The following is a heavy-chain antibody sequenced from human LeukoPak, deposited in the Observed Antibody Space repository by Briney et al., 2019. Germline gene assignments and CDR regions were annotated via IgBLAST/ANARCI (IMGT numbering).Heavy chain of an antibody. Sequence: SETLSLTCAVYGGSFSGYYWSWIRQPPGKGLEWIGEVNHSGSTNYNPSLKSRVTISVDTSKNQFSLKLSSVTAADTAVYYCARGRYDFWSGYPAPFDYWGQGTLVTVSS. J-gene: IGHJ4*02. CDR1: GGSFSGYY. V-gene: IGHV4-34*01. D-gene: IGHD3-3*01. CDR3: ARGRYDFWSGYPAPFDY. CDR2: VNHSGST.